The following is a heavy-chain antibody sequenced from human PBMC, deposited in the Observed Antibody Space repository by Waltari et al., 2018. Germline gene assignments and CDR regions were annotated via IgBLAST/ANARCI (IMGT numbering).Heavy chain of an antibody. CDR3: ARDGGQPQAFDI. J-gene: IGHJ3*02. CDR1: GGSISSGDYY. CDR2: IYYSGST. D-gene: IGHD3-16*01. Sequence: QVQLQESGPGLVKPSQTLSLTCTVSGGSISSGDYYWSWIRQPPGKGLEWIGYIYYSGSTYYNPSLKSRVTISVDTSKNQFSLKLSSLRSEDTAVYYCARDGGQPQAFDIWGQGTMVTVSS. V-gene: IGHV4-30-4*08.